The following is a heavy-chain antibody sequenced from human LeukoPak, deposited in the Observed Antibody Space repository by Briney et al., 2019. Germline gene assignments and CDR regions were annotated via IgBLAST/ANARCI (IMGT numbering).Heavy chain of an antibody. Sequence: SQTLTLTCAVSGGSISSGGYSWSWIRQHPGKGLEWIGYIYYSGSTYYNPFLKSRVTISVDTSKNQFSLKLSSVTAADTAVYYCARDRTYYYDSSGFGSYYYYGMDVWGQGTTVTVSS. CDR2: IYYSGST. CDR1: GGSISSGGYS. J-gene: IGHJ6*02. D-gene: IGHD3-22*01. CDR3: ARDRTYYYDSSGFGSYYYYGMDV. V-gene: IGHV4-31*11.